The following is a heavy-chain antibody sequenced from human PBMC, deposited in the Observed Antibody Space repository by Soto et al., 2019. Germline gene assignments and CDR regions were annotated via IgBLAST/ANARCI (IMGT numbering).Heavy chain of an antibody. CDR1: GFTFSSYA. CDR2: ISYDGSNK. J-gene: IGHJ6*02. Sequence: QVPLVESGGGVVQPGRSLRLSCAASGFTFSSYAMHWVRQAPGKGLEWVAVISYDGSNKYYADSVKGRFTISRDNSKKTLYLQMNSLRAEDTALYYCARAGCDGGSCYTLVGLRYGMDVWGQGTTVTVSS. CDR3: ARAGCDGGSCYTLVGLRYGMDV. D-gene: IGHD2-15*01. V-gene: IGHV3-30-3*01.